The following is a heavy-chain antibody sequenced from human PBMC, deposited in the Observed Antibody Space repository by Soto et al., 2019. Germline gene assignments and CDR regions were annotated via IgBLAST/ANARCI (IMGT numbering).Heavy chain of an antibody. CDR3: ARDETYYDILTGYYAFDI. Sequence: ASVKVSCKASGYTFTSYGISWVRQAPEQGLEWMGWISAYNGNTNYAQKLQGRVTMTTDTSTSTAYMELRSLRSDDTAVYYCARDETYYDILTGYYAFDIWGQGTMVNVS. CDR1: GYTFTSYG. CDR2: ISAYNGNT. V-gene: IGHV1-18*01. D-gene: IGHD3-9*01. J-gene: IGHJ3*02.